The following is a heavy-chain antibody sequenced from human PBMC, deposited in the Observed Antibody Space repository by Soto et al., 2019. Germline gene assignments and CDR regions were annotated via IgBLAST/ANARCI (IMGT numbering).Heavy chain of an antibody. D-gene: IGHD3-3*01. V-gene: IGHV1-69*01. Sequence: QVQLVQSGAEVKKPGSSVKVSCKASGGTFSSYAISWVRQAPGQGLEWMGGINPIFGTSNYAQKFQRSVTITADDSTTAAYMELSSLRSEDTAVYDCARDPYDLRFVESVMDFWGQGTTVTVSS. J-gene: IGHJ6*02. CDR1: GGTFSSYA. CDR2: INPIFGTS. CDR3: ARDPYDLRFVESVMDF.